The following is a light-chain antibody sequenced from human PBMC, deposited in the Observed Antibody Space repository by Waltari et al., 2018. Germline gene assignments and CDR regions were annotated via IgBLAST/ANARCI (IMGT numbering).Light chain of an antibody. CDR3: QQRSNWTPHT. Sequence: EIVLTQSPATLSLSPGDTATLSCRASQSVGSYLAWYQQKPGQPPRLLIYDASNRATGVPARFRGSGSGTDFTLTISSLKAEDFAVYYCQQRSNWTPHTFGQGARLEIK. CDR2: DAS. CDR1: QSVGSY. J-gene: IGKJ2*01. V-gene: IGKV3-11*01.